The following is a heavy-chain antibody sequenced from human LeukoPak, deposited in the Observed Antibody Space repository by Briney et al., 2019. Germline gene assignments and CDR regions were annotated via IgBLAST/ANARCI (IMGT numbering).Heavy chain of an antibody. D-gene: IGHD1-26*01. CDR2: FDPEDGET. CDR1: GYTLTELS. J-gene: IGHJ3*02. V-gene: IGHV1-24*01. Sequence: ASVKVSCKVSGYTLTELSMHWVRQAPGKGLEWMGGFDPEDGETIYAQKFQGRVTMTEDTSTDTAYMELSSLRSEDTAVYYCATGXPLYSGSYRTPPLDAFDIWGQGTMVTVSS. CDR3: ATGXPLYSGSYRTPPLDAFDI.